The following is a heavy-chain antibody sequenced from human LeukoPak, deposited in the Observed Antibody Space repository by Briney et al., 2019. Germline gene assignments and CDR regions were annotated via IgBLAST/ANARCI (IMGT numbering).Heavy chain of an antibody. V-gene: IGHV4-30-2*01. D-gene: IGHD3-22*01. J-gene: IGHJ4*02. CDR1: GGSISSGGYS. Sequence: SQTLSLTCAVSGGSISSGGYSWSWIRQPPGTGLEWIGYIYHSGSTYYNPSLKSRVTISVDRSKNQFSLKLSSVTAADTAVYYCARGDYYDSSGYPDYWGQGTLVTVSS. CDR2: IYHSGST. CDR3: ARGDYYDSSGYPDY.